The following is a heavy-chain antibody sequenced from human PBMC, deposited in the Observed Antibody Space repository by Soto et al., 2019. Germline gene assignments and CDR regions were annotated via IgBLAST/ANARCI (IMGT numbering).Heavy chain of an antibody. J-gene: IGHJ6*03. CDR1: GGSISSYY. CDR3: ARDTCYYMDV. V-gene: IGHV4-59*01. CDR2: SYYSGST. Sequence: QVQLQESGPGLVKPSETLSLTCTVSGGSISSYYWSWIRQPPGKGLEWIGYSYYSGSTHYNPSLKSRVTISVETSKDQSSLKLSSVTAADTAVYYCARDTCYYMDVWGKETTVTVSS.